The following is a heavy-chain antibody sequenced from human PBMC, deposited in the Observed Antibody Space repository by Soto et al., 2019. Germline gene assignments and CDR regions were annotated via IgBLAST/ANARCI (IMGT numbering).Heavy chain of an antibody. J-gene: IGHJ4*02. CDR2: ISYDGSNK. V-gene: IGHV3-30*18. Sequence: RGSLRLSCAASGFTFSSYGMHWVRQAPGKGLEWVAVISYDGSNKYYADSVKGRFTISRDNSKNTLYLQMNSLRAEDTAVYYCAKDKEDSGYDVDYWGQGTLVTVSS. CDR3: AKDKEDSGYDVDY. CDR1: GFTFSSYG. D-gene: IGHD5-12*01.